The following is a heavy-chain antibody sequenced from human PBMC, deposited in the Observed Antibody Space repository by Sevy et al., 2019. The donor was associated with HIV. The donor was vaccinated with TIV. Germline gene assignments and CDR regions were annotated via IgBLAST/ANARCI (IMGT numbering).Heavy chain of an antibody. Sequence: GGSLRLSCAASGFTFNNYAMSWVRQAPGKGLEGKGLEWVSTISGGGGGTYYADSVRGRFTISRDNSKNTLYLQMNSLRAEDTAVYYCARGVVVTADAFDIWGQGTMVTVSS. CDR2: ISGGGGGT. J-gene: IGHJ3*02. V-gene: IGHV3-23*01. D-gene: IGHD2-21*02. CDR3: ARGVVVTADAFDI. CDR1: GFTFNNYA.